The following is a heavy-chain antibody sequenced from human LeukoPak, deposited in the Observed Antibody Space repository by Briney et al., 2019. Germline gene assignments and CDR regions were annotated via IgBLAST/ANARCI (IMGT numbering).Heavy chain of an antibody. CDR1: GYTFTSYA. V-gene: IGHV1-3*01. CDR3: ASSDGYSSGWYDAPLDY. Sequence: ASVKVSCKASGYTFTSYAMHWVRQAPGQRLEWMGWINAGNGNTKYSQKLQGRVTMTTDTSTSTAYMELRSLRSDDTAVYYCASSDGYSSGWYDAPLDYWGQGTLVTVSS. J-gene: IGHJ4*02. D-gene: IGHD6-19*01. CDR2: INAGNGNT.